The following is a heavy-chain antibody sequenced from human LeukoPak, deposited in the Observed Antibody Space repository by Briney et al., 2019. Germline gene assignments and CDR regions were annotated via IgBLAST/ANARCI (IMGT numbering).Heavy chain of an antibody. CDR2: IRNKGYGGTT. CDR1: GFTVSDYY. V-gene: IGHV3-71*01. J-gene: IGHJ3*02. CDR3: VRYVVAYRVLDI. D-gene: IGHD2-21*01. Sequence: GGSLRLSCAAPGFTVSDYYMTWVRQAPGKGLEWVGVIRNKGYGGTTEYAASVKGRFTISRDDSESIAWLQMNSLKTEDTAVYYCVRYVVAYRVLDIWGQGTTVTVSS.